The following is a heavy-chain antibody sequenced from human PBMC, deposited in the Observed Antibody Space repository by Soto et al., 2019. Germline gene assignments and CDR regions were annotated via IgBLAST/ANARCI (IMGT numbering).Heavy chain of an antibody. J-gene: IGHJ5*02. D-gene: IGHD6-13*01. Sequence: QVQLVQSGAEVKKPGASVKVSCKASGYTFTCYYMHWVRQAPGQGLEWMGWINPNSGGTNYAQKFQGWVTMTRDTYISTAYMELSRLRSDDTAVYYCARGRRIAAAVPRNWFDPWGQGTLVTVSS. CDR3: ARGRRIAAAVPRNWFDP. V-gene: IGHV1-2*04. CDR1: GYTFTCYY. CDR2: INPNSGGT.